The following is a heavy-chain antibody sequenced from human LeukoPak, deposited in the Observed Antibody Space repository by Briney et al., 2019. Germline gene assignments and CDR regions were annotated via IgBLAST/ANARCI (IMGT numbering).Heavy chain of an antibody. CDR3: ARSPHTAGSHYGMDV. CDR2: INPSGGST. D-gene: IGHD5-18*01. V-gene: IGHV1-46*01. Sequence: ASVTVSCKASGYTFTTYYMHWVRQAPGQGLEWMGIINPSGGSTSYAQKFQGRVTMTRDTSTSTVYMELSSLRSEDTAVYYCARSPHTAGSHYGMDVWGQGTTVTVSS. CDR1: GYTFTTYY. J-gene: IGHJ6*02.